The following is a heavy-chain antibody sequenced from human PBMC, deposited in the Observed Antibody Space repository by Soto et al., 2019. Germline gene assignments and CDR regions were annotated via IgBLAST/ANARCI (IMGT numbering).Heavy chain of an antibody. J-gene: IGHJ5*02. D-gene: IGHD4-17*01. Sequence: QITLRGSGPTLVKPTQTLTLTCTFSGFSLNTAGAGVGWIRQPPGKALEWLAVIYWNDDKRLSPSLKSKLTITKDTSRNQVVLTMTNLDPVDTATYYCAHRGYGDYPRDNWFDPWGQGTLVTVSS. V-gene: IGHV2-5*01. CDR2: IYWNDDK. CDR1: GFSLNTAGAG. CDR3: AHRGYGDYPRDNWFDP.